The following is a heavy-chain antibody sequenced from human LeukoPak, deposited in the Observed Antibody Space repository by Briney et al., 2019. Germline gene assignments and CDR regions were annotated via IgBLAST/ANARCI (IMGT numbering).Heavy chain of an antibody. CDR1: GFTFSSYA. CDR2: ISGSGDNT. D-gene: IGHD3-22*01. J-gene: IGHJ4*02. V-gene: IGHV3-23*01. Sequence: GGSLRLSCAASGFTFSSYAMHWVRQAPGEGLEWVSGISGSGDNTYYADSVKGRFTISRDNSKNTLYVQVNSLGTEDTAAYYCAKGSYYDSSGSFYFDYWGQGTLVTVSS. CDR3: AKGSYYDSSGSFYFDY.